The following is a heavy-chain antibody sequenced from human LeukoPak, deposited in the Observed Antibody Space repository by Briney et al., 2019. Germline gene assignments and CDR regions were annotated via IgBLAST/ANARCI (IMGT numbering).Heavy chain of an antibody. CDR1: GGTFSSYA. CDR3: ARDLGAREQQLAFDY. J-gene: IGHJ4*02. D-gene: IGHD6-13*01. CDR2: IIPIFGTA. V-gene: IGHV1-69*13. Sequence: SVKVSCTASGGTFSSYAISWVRQAPGQGLEWMGGIIPIFGTANYAQKFQGRVTITADESTSTAYMELSSLRSEDTAVYYCARDLGAREQQLAFDYWGQGTLVTVSS.